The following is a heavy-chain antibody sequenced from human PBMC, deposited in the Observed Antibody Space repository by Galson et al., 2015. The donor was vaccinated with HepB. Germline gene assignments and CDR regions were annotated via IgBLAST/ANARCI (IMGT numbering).Heavy chain of an antibody. CDR3: ARDHPDCSSTSCYRSLDY. J-gene: IGHJ4*02. D-gene: IGHD2-2*01. Sequence: SVKVSCKASGYTFTSYYMHWVRQAPGQGLEWMGIINPSGGSTSYAQKFQGRVTMTRDTSTSTVYMELSSLRSEDTAVYYCARDHPDCSSTSCYRSLDYWGQGTLVTVSS. V-gene: IGHV1-46*01. CDR2: INPSGGST. CDR1: GYTFTSYY.